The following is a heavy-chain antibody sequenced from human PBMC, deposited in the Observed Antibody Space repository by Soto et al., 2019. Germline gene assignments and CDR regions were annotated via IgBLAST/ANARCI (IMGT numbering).Heavy chain of an antibody. Sequence: GWSLRPSCAASGFTFSSYAMSWVRQAPGKGLEWVSAISGSGGSTYYADSVKGRFTISRDNSKNKLYLQMNSLRAEDTAVYYCAIAPSSTRFMDVWGQGTTVTLSS. D-gene: IGHD2-2*01. CDR2: ISGSGGST. J-gene: IGHJ6*02. V-gene: IGHV3-23*01. CDR1: GFTFSSYA. CDR3: AIAPSSTRFMDV.